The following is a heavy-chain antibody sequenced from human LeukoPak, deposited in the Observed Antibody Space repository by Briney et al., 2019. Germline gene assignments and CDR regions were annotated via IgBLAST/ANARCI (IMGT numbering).Heavy chain of an antibody. Sequence: GESLKISCKGSGYSFTTYWIGWVRQMPGKGPEWMGIIYPADSDTRYSPSFQGQVTISADKSISTAYLQWSSLKASDTAMYYCARQQRPPYYYHGMDVWGQGTTVTVSS. CDR1: GYSFTTYW. V-gene: IGHV5-51*01. CDR3: ARQQRPPYYYHGMDV. J-gene: IGHJ6*02. CDR2: IYPADSDT.